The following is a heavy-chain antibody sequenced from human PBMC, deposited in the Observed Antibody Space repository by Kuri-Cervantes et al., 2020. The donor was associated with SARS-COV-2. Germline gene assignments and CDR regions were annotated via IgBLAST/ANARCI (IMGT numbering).Heavy chain of an antibody. J-gene: IGHJ4*02. Sequence: GSLRLSCTVSGGSISSYYWSWIRQPPGKGLEWIGYIYYSGSTNYNPSLKNRVTISVDTSKNQFSLNLTSVTAADTAVYSCARGSYSFGVDYWGQGTLVTVSS. CDR1: GGSISSYY. V-gene: IGHV4-59*12. D-gene: IGHD1-26*01. CDR2: IYYSGST. CDR3: ARGSYSFGVDY.